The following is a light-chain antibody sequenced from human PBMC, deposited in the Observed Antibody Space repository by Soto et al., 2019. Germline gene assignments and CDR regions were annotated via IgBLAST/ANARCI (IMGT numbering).Light chain of an antibody. V-gene: IGKV2-28*01. CDR1: QSLLHSNGYNY. CDR3: MQALQTPMYT. CDR2: LGS. Sequence: DIVMTQSPLSLSVTPGEAASISCRSSQSLLHSNGYNYLDWYLQKPGQSPQLLIYLGSNRASGVPDRFSGSGSGTDFTLKISRVEAEDVGVYYCMQALQTPMYTFGQGTKLEIK. J-gene: IGKJ2*01.